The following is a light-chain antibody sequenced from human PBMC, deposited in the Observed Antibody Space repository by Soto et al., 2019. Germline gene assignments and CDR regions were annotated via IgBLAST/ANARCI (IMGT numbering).Light chain of an antibody. CDR2: GNT. CDR3: SSYTTSSTVV. V-gene: IGLV1-40*01. J-gene: IGLJ1*01. CDR1: SSDIGAGFD. Sequence: QSVLTQPPSVSGAPGQRVTISCTGSSSDIGAGFDVHWYQHLPGTAPKLLIYGNTNRPSGVPGRFSGSRSGTSASLVISGLQPEDEADYYCSSYTTSSTVVFGTGTKVTVL.